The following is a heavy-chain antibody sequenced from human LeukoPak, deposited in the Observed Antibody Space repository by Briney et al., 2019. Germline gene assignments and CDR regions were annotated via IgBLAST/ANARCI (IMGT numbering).Heavy chain of an antibody. V-gene: IGHV4-59*10. CDR2: IYTSGST. CDR3: ARGGLIAAAGTGWFDP. D-gene: IGHD6-13*01. CDR1: GGSFSGYY. Sequence: PSETLSLTCAVYGGSFSGYYWSWIRQPAGKGLEWIGRIYTSGSTNYNPSLKSRVTMSVDTSKNQFSLKLSSVTAADTAVYYCARGGLIAAAGTGWFDPWGQGTLVTVSS. J-gene: IGHJ5*02.